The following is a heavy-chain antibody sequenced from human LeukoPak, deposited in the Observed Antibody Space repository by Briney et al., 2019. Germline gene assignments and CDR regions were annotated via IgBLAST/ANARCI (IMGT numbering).Heavy chain of an antibody. D-gene: IGHD2-21*01. CDR1: GFTFSSYA. CDR3: ATLGVRVLLRLGY. J-gene: IGHJ4*02. V-gene: IGHV3-23*01. CDR2: ITGGVVIT. Sequence: GGSLRLSCAASGFTFSSYAMTWVRQAPGKGLEWVSTITGGVVITYYADSVKGRFTISRDNSKNTLYLQMNSLGAEDTAVYYCATLGVRVLLRLGYWGQGTPVTVSS.